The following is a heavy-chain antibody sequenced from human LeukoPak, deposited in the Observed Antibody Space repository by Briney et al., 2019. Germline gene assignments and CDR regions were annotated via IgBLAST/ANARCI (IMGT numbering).Heavy chain of an antibody. J-gene: IGHJ4*02. CDR2: ISSSGGST. D-gene: IGHD2-15*01. CDR3: ARDLGSHIADDGYFDY. Sequence: GGSLRLSCSASGFTFSSYAMHWVRQGQGQGLEYVSAISSSGGSTYYADSVKGRFTISRDNAKNSLYLQMNSLRAEDTALYYCARDLGSHIADDGYFDYWGQGTLVTVSS. V-gene: IGHV3-64*04. CDR1: GFTFSSYA.